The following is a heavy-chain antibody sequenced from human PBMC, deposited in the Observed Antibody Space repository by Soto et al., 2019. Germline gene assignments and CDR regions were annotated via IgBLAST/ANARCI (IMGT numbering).Heavy chain of an antibody. V-gene: IGHV5-51*01. Sequence: GESLKISCRTSGYKFTSSWIAWVRQMPGKGLEWMGIIFPSDSDTRYSPSFRGQVTISADRSTSTVFLQWASLKASDTAVYFCARKDKSGYFNWFDPWGQGTLVTAPQ. CDR3: ARKDKSGYFNWFDP. CDR1: GYKFTSSW. D-gene: IGHD3-22*01. J-gene: IGHJ5*02. CDR2: IFPSDSDT.